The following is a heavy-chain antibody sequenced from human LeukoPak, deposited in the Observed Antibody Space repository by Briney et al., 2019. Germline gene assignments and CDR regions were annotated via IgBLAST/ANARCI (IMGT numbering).Heavy chain of an antibody. Sequence: SETLSLTCTVSGYSISSGYYWGWIRQPPGKGLEWIGSIYYTGTTYYNPSLKSRVTISVDTSKNQFSLKLSSVTAADTAIYYCALRLGGSSLLFLPFDYWGQGTLVTVSS. CDR1: GYSISSGYY. CDR3: ALRLGGSSLLFLPFDY. D-gene: IGHD2-15*01. CDR2: IYYTGTT. V-gene: IGHV4-38-2*02. J-gene: IGHJ4*02.